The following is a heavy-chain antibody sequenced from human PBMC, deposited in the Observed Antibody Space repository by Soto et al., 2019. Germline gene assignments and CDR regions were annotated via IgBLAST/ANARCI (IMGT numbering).Heavy chain of an antibody. CDR3: AHSSWAAAGTSVYWSFDL. J-gene: IGHJ2*01. D-gene: IGHD6-13*01. V-gene: IGHV2-5*02. CDR2: IYWDDDK. Sequence: QITLKESGPTLVKPTQTLTLTCTFSGFSLSTSGVGVGWIRQPPGKALEWLALIYWDDDKRYSPSLKSRLTSTKDTPKNQVHLKMTDMDPADTATYYCAHSSWAAAGTSVYWSFDLWGRGTLVTVPS. CDR1: GFSLSTSGVG.